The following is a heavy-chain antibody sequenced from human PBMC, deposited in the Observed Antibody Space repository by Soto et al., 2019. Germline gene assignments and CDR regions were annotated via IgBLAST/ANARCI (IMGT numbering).Heavy chain of an antibody. D-gene: IGHD3-3*01. CDR3: ARFGSEGPEWLLYFDY. V-gene: IGHV4-59*01. CDR2: IYYSGST. J-gene: IGHJ4*02. Sequence: PSETLSLTCTVSGGSISSYYWSWIRQPPGKGLEWIGYIYYSGSTNYNPSLKSRVTISVDTSKNQFSLKLSSVTAADTAVYYCARFGSEGPEWLLYFDYWGQGTLVPVSS. CDR1: GGSISSYY.